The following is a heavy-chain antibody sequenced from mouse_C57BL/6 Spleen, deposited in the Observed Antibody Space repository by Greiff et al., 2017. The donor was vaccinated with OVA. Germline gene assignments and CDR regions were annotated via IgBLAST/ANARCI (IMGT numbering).Heavy chain of an antibody. D-gene: IGHD2-4*01. Sequence: QVQLKESGPGLVQPSQSLSITCTVSGFSLTSYGVHWVRQSPGKGLEWLGVIWRGGSTDYNAAFMSRLSITKDNSKSQVFFKMNSLQADDTAIYYCAKNWNDYDPSYWYFDVWGTGTTVTVSS. J-gene: IGHJ1*03. CDR1: GFSLTSYG. CDR2: IWRGGST. V-gene: IGHV2-5*01. CDR3: AKNWNDYDPSYWYFDV.